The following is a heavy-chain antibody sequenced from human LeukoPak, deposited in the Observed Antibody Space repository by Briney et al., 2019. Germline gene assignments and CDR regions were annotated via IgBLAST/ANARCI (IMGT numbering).Heavy chain of an antibody. Sequence: ASVKVSCKASGYTFTSYDINWVRQATGQGLEWMGWMNPNSGNTGYAQKFQGRVTMTRNTSISTAYMELGSLRSEDTAVYYCARLGPNYDFWSGYPRYYYYGMDVWGQGTTVTVSS. CDR1: GYTFTSYD. J-gene: IGHJ6*02. V-gene: IGHV1-8*01. CDR3: ARLGPNYDFWSGYPRYYYYGMDV. D-gene: IGHD3-3*01. CDR2: MNPNSGNT.